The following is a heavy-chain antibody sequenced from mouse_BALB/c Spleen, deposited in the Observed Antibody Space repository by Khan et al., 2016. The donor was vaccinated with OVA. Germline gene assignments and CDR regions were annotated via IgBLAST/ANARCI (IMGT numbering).Heavy chain of an antibody. V-gene: IGHV3-2*02. CDR3: ARSGTISTVVATDFDS. D-gene: IGHD1-1*01. Sequence: QLEESGPGLVKPSQSLSLTCTVTGYSITSDYAWNWNRQFPGNKLEWMGYIKYSGSTSYNPSLKSRISITRNTSQNQFFLQLSSVTTEDTATYYGARSGTISTVVATDFDSWGQGTTLTVSS. CDR1: GYSITSDYA. CDR2: IKYSGST. J-gene: IGHJ2*01.